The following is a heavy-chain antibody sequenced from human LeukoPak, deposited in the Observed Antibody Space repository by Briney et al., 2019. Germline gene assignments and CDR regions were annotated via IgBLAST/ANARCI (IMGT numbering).Heavy chain of an antibody. CDR1: GYTFTSYG. D-gene: IGHD5-18*01. CDR3: ARGAYSYGPKYYYYGMDV. V-gene: IGHV1-18*01. Sequence: ASVKVSCKASGYTFTSYGISWVRQAPGQGLEWMGWISAYNGNTNYAQKLQGRVTMTTDTSTSTAYMELRSLRSHDTAVYYCARGAYSYGPKYYYYGMDVWGQGTTVTVSS. CDR2: ISAYNGNT. J-gene: IGHJ6*02.